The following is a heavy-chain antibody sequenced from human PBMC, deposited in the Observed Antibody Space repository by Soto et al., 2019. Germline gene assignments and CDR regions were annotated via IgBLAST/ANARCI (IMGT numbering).Heavy chain of an antibody. D-gene: IGHD3-10*01. CDR2: ISSSSSYI. V-gene: IGHV3-21*01. Sequence: EVQLVESGGGLVKPGGSLRLSCAASGFTFSSYRMNWVRQAPGKGLEWVSSISSSSSYIYYADSVKGRFTISRDNAKNSLSLQMNSLRAEGTAGYYCAGDRWGSGSYYTDLDYWGQGTLVTVSS. J-gene: IGHJ4*02. CDR3: AGDRWGSGSYYTDLDY. CDR1: GFTFSSYR.